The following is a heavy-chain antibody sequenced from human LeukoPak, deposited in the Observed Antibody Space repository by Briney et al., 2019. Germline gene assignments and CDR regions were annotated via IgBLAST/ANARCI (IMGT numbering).Heavy chain of an antibody. CDR3: ARGRTHYYDSSGYYARDY. J-gene: IGHJ4*02. Sequence: ASVKVSCKASGYTFTSYDINWVRQATGQGLEWMGWMNPNSGNTGYAQKFQGRVTMTRNTSISTAYMELSSRRSEDTAVYYCARGRTHYYDSSGYYARDYWGQGTLVTVSS. D-gene: IGHD3-22*01. CDR2: MNPNSGNT. CDR1: GYTFTSYD. V-gene: IGHV1-8*01.